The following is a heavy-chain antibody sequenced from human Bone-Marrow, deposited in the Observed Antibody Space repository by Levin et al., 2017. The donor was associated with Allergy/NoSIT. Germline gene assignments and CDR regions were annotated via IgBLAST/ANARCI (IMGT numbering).Heavy chain of an antibody. CDR2: ISSSGSAI. Sequence: GESLKISCVASGITFSNYEMNWVRQAPGKGLEWVSYISSSGSAIYYADSVKGRFTISRDNAKDSLYLQMNSLRGEDTAVYYCARDLLRRDYYGSGSLRVRDYYYGMDVWGQGTTVTVSS. CDR1: GITFSNYE. J-gene: IGHJ6*02. D-gene: IGHD3-10*01. CDR3: ARDLLRRDYYGSGSLRVRDYYYGMDV. V-gene: IGHV3-48*03.